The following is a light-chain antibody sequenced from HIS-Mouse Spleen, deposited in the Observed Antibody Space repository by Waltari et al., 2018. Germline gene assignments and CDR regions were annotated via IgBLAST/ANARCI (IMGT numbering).Light chain of an antibody. CDR2: QDS. Sequence: SYELTQPPSVSVSPGQTASITCSGDKLGDKYACWYQQKPGQSPVLVIYQDSKRASGIPERFSGSNSGNTATLTISGTQAMDEADYYCQAWDSSTAAVFGGGTKLTVL. CDR1: KLGDKY. J-gene: IGLJ2*01. V-gene: IGLV3-1*01. CDR3: QAWDSSTAAV.